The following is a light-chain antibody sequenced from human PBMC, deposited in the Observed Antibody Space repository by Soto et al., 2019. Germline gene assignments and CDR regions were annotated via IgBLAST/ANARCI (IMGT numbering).Light chain of an antibody. CDR3: AAWDDTLSGYV. J-gene: IGLJ1*01. V-gene: IGLV1-47*01. CDR1: TPNIGTHY. Sequence: QSVLTQPPSASGTPGQRVTVSCSGSTPNIGTHYVSWYRHLPGTAPKLLIHRNDQRPSGVPDRISASRSGTSASLAISGLRSEDEGDYYCAAWDDTLSGYVFGGGTKLTVL. CDR2: RND.